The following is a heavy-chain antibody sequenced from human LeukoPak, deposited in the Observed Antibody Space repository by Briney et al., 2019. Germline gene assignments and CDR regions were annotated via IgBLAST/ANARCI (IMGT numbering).Heavy chain of an antibody. D-gene: IGHD5/OR15-5a*01. V-gene: IGHV3-48*03. Sequence: PGGSLRLSCAASGFIFSTYEMNWVRQAPGKGLEWLSYISSSGSTIYYADSVKGRFTISRDNSKNTLYLQMNSLRAEDTAVYYCAKPRSVYDRNAFDIWGQGTMVTVSS. J-gene: IGHJ3*02. CDR2: ISSSGSTI. CDR1: GFIFSTYE. CDR3: AKPRSVYDRNAFDI.